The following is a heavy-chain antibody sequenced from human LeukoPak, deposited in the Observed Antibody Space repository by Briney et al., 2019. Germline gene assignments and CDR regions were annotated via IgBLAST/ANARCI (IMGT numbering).Heavy chain of an antibody. D-gene: IGHD3-22*01. J-gene: IGHJ3*02. Sequence: SETLSLTCTVSGGSISSYYWSWIRQPAGKGLEWIGRIYTSGSTNYNPSLKSRVTISVDTSKNQFSLKLSSVTAADTAVYYCARAPTYYYDRHPDAFDIWGQGTMVTVSS. CDR2: IYTSGST. CDR3: ARAPTYYYDRHPDAFDI. V-gene: IGHV4-4*07. CDR1: GGSISSYY.